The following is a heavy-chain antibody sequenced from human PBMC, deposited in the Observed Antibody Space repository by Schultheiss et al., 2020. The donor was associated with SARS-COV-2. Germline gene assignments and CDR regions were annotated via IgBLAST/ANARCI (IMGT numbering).Heavy chain of an antibody. D-gene: IGHD2-15*01. V-gene: IGHV4-30-2*01. Sequence: SETLSLTCAVSGGSISSGGYSWSWIRQPPGKGLEWIGYIYHSGSTYYNPSLKSRVTISVDTSKNQFSLKLSSVTAADTAVYYCARGLYCSGGSCYSDYYYYGMDVWGQGTTVTVSS. CDR3: ARGLYCSGGSCYSDYYYYGMDV. J-gene: IGHJ6*02. CDR2: IYHSGST. CDR1: GGSISSGGYS.